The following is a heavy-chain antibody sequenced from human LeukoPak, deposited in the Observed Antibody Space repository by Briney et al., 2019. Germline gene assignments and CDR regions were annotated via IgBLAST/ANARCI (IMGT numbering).Heavy chain of an antibody. Sequence: SETLSLTCTVSGGSISSYYWSWIRQPPGKGLEWIGYIYYSGSTNYNPSLKSRVTISVDTSKNQFSLKLSSVTAADTAVYYCARGIRLVPGYCSSTSCYIRGVVSHFDYWGQGTLVTVSS. D-gene: IGHD2-2*02. CDR2: IYYSGST. CDR3: ARGIRLVPGYCSSTSCYIRGVVSHFDY. J-gene: IGHJ4*02. CDR1: GGSISSYY. V-gene: IGHV4-59*12.